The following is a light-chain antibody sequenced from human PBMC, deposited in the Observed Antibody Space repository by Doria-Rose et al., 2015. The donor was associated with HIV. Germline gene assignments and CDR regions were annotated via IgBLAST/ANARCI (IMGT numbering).Light chain of an antibody. CDR2: DGS. J-gene: IGKJ1*01. CDR1: QSFSSTY. Sequence: TQSPGTLSLSPGERATLSFRASQSFSSTYLAWYQQKPGQAPSLLIYDGSTRATGIPGRFSASGSGTDFTLTINRLEPEDVAPYYCHQYDTSWTFGQGTKVEI. V-gene: IGKV3-20*01. CDR3: HQYDTSWT.